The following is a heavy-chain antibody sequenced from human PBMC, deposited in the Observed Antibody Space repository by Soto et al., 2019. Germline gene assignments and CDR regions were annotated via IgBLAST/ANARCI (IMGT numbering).Heavy chain of an antibody. CDR1: GFTFSSSG. CDR2: ILYDGSYK. CDR3: TRDRSITVAGWFDP. V-gene: IGHV3-33*05. J-gene: IGHJ5*02. D-gene: IGHD6-19*01. Sequence: QVQLVESGGGVVQPGRSLRLSCAASGFTFSSSGIHWVRQAPGKGLEWVAVILYDGSYKYYADSVKGRFTISRDNSKNTLYLQMNSLRVEDTAVYYCTRDRSITVAGWFDPWGQGTLVTVSS.